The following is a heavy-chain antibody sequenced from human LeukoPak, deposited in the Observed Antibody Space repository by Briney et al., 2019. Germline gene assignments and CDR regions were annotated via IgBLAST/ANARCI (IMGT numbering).Heavy chain of an antibody. CDR3: VKEQTSGWFRVADF. CDR2: ISGSGGRT. J-gene: IGHJ4*02. Sequence: GGSLRLSCAASGFTFSSSAMSWLRQAPGKGLEWVSAISGSGGRTYYADSVKGRFTISRDNSKNTLYLQMNSLRVEDTAIYYCVKEQTSGWFRVADFWGQGTLVTVS. D-gene: IGHD6-19*01. CDR1: GFTFSSSA. V-gene: IGHV3-23*01.